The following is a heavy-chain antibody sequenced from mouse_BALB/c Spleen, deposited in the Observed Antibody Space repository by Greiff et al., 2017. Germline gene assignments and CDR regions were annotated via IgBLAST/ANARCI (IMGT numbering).Heavy chain of an antibody. V-gene: IGHV1S29*02. Sequence: EVQLQQSGPELVKPGASVKISCKASGYTFTDYNMHWVKQSHGKSLEWIGYIYPYNGGTGYNQKFKSKATLTVDNSSSTAYMELRSLTSEDSAVYYCARPYYYGSSYGYWYFDVWGAGTTVTVSS. CDR2: IYPYNGGT. CDR3: ARPYYYGSSYGYWYFDV. CDR1: GYTFTDYN. D-gene: IGHD1-1*01. J-gene: IGHJ1*01.